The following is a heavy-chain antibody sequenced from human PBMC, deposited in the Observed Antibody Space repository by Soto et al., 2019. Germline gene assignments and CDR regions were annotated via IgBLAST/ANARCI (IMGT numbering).Heavy chain of an antibody. V-gene: IGHV3-23*01. J-gene: IGHJ4*02. Sequence: EVQLLESGGGLVQPGGSLRLSCAASGFTFSSYAMRWVRQAPVKGLEWISAISGSGGSTYYADSVKGRFTISRDHSKNSLYLQMNSMRAEDTAVYYFARRGSGSYYDYWGQGTLVTVSS. D-gene: IGHD1-26*01. CDR1: GFTFSSYA. CDR2: ISGSGGST. CDR3: ARRGSGSYYDY.